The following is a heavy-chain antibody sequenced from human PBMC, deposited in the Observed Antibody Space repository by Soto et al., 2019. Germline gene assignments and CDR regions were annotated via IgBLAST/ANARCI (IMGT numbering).Heavy chain of an antibody. D-gene: IGHD3-16*01. CDR1: GGSISGHY. J-gene: IGHJ6*03. V-gene: IGHV4-4*09. CDR2: MYDSGGT. Sequence: QVQLQESGPGLVKPSETLSLSCSVSGGSISGHYWSWVRQAPGKGLEGIGYMYDSGGTNYNPSLKSRLTIAVDTSKIHFYLRLTSVTAADTAVYYCARGPYYDLICNYYYMDVWGKGTTVMVSS. CDR3: ARGPYYDLICNYYYMDV.